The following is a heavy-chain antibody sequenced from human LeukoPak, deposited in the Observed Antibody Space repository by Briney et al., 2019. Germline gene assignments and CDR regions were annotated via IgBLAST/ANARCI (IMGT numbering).Heavy chain of an antibody. CDR2: VYYIGTT. Sequence: SETLSLTCTVSGGSVSSPDSYWSWIRQAPGKGLEWIGNVYYIGTTSYNSSLKTRVTISVDKSKNHFSLILTSVTAADTAVYFCARNTSSSPWFDPWGQGTLVTVSS. CDR1: GGSVSSPDSY. D-gene: IGHD6-6*01. CDR3: ARNTSSSPWFDP. V-gene: IGHV4-61*03. J-gene: IGHJ5*02.